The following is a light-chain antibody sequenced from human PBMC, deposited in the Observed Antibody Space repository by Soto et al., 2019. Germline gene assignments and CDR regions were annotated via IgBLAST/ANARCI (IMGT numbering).Light chain of an antibody. CDR1: SSDVDGYNY. CDR2: DVS. V-gene: IGLV2-14*01. CDR3: SSHTSSSTLV. J-gene: IGLJ2*01. Sequence: QSALTQPASVSGSPGQSITISCTGTSSDVDGYNYVSWYQQHPGKAPKLMIYDVSNRPSGVSNRFSGSKSGNTASLTISGLQAEDEADYYCSSHTSSSTLVFGGGTKLTVL.